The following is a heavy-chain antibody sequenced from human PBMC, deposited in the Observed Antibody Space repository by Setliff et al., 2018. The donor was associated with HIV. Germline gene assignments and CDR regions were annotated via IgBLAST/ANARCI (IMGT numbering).Heavy chain of an antibody. CDR3: AKSGFGVVALGINNWFDP. CDR2: IKQDGSEK. J-gene: IGHJ5*02. Sequence: PGGSLRLSCAASGFAFSGHQMSWVRQAPGKGLEWVAKIKQDGSEKYYVDSVKGRFTISRDNAKNSLYLQMNSLRAEDTAVYFCAKSGFGVVALGINNWFDPWGQGTLVTVSS. D-gene: IGHD3-10*01. V-gene: IGHV3-7*03. CDR1: GFAFSGHQ.